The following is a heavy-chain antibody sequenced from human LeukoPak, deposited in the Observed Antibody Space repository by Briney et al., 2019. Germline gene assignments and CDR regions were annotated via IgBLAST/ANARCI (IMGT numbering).Heavy chain of an antibody. CDR3: AKDLRFDYYGSVY. V-gene: IGHV3-30*02. Sequence: GGSLRLSCAASGFTFSSYGMHWVRQAPGKGLEWVAFIRYDGSNKYYADSVKGRFTISRDNSKNTLYLQMNSLRAEDTAVYYCAKDLRFDYYGSVYWGQGTLVTVSS. CDR2: IRYDGSNK. CDR1: GFTFSSYG. J-gene: IGHJ4*02. D-gene: IGHD3-10*01.